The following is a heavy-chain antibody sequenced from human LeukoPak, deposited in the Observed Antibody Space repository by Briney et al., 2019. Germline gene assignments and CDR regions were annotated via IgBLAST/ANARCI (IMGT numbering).Heavy chain of an antibody. CDR3: ARDPQFYSSSWYHWFDP. CDR1: GYTFSSYD. V-gene: IGHV1-8*01. D-gene: IGHD6-13*01. CDR2: MNPNSGNT. Sequence: GASVKVSCKASGYTFSSYDINWVRQATGQGLEWMGWMNPNSGNTGYAQKFQGRVTMTRSTSINTAYMELSSLRSEDTAVYYCARDPQFYSSSWYHWFDPWGQGTLVTVSS. J-gene: IGHJ5*02.